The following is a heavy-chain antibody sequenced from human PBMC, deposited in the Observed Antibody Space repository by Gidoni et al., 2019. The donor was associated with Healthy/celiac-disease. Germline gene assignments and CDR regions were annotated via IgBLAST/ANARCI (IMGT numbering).Heavy chain of an antibody. D-gene: IGHD3-10*01. Sequence: EVQLVESGGGLVKPGGSLRLSCAASGFPFSSYSLNWVRQAPGKGLELVSSISSSISYIYYADSVKGRFTISRDNAKNSLYLQMNSLRAEDTAVYYCARDLGFGDQNNNPGGFDYWGQGTLVTVSS. CDR1: GFPFSSYS. V-gene: IGHV3-21*01. J-gene: IGHJ4*02. CDR3: ARDLGFGDQNNNPGGFDY. CDR2: ISSSISYI.